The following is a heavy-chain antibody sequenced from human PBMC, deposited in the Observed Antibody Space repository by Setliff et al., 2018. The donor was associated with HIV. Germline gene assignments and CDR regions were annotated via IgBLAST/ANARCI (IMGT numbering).Heavy chain of an antibody. Sequence: PGGSLRLSCEAFSSYAMHWVRQAPGKGLVWVAVISYDGSNKYYADSVKGRFTISRDNSRNTLYLQMNSLRAEDTAVYYCAKAQWDLLPYFDYWGQGTLVTVSS. V-gene: IGHV3-30*04. J-gene: IGHJ4*02. CDR2: ISYDGSNK. CDR1: SSYA. CDR3: AKAQWDLLPYFDY. D-gene: IGHD1-26*01.